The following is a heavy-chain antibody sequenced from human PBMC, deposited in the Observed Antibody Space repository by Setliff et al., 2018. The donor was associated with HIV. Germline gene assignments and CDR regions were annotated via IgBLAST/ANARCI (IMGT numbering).Heavy chain of an antibody. J-gene: IGHJ4*02. Sequence: KASGGTFSSYAISWVRQAPGQGLEWMGGIIPFTGTTNYAQKFQGKVTITTDESRSIVYMEVSSLRSEDTAVYYCARAPRLTMIRGVFDYWGQGTLVTVSS. D-gene: IGHD3-10*01. V-gene: IGHV1-69*05. CDR3: ARAPRLTMIRGVFDY. CDR2: IIPFTGTT. CDR1: GGTFSSYA.